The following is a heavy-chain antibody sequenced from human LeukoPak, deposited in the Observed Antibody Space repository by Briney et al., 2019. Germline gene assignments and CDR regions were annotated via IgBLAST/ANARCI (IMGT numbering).Heavy chain of an antibody. CDR2: ISSSGSTI. J-gene: IGHJ6*02. Sequence: PGGSLRLSCAASGFTFSSYEMNWVRQAPGKGLEWVSYISSSGSTIYYADSVKGRFTISRDNAKNSLYLQMNSLRAEDTAVYYCARAGGSGSKYPPPYYYYGMDVWGQGTTVTVSS. V-gene: IGHV3-48*03. CDR1: GFTFSSYE. CDR3: ARAGGSGSKYPPPYYYYGMDV. D-gene: IGHD1-26*01.